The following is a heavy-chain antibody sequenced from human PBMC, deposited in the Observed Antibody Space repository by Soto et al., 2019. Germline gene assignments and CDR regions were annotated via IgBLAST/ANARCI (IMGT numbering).Heavy chain of an antibody. V-gene: IGHV1-69*11. Sequence: AASVKVSCKSSGGTFSVYSINWLRQAPGQGLEWMGRIIPVLTTPDYAQRFQGRVTITADESTSTAYMELTGLRSDDTAVYYCAREGQASYSSGRYLPSGRFDPWGQGTLVTVSS. CDR3: AREGQASYSSGRYLPSGRFDP. J-gene: IGHJ5*02. D-gene: IGHD6-19*01. CDR1: GGTFSVYS. CDR2: IIPVLTTP.